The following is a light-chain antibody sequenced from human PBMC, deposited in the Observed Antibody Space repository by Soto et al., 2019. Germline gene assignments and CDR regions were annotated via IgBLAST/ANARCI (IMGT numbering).Light chain of an antibody. CDR1: SSNIGSYA. CDR3: ATWEDNLTARV. CDR2: RND. Sequence: QSALTQPPSASGTPGQRVTISCSGSSSNIGSYAVNWYQQLPGTAPKLLIYRNDQRPSGVPDRFSGSKSGTAASLAISGLRSEDEADYYCATWEDNLTARVFGGGTKLTVL. J-gene: IGLJ3*02. V-gene: IGLV1-44*01.